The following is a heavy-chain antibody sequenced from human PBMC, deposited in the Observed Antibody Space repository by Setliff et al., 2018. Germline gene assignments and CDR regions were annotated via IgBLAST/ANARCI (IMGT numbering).Heavy chain of an antibody. Sequence: SETLSLTCAVYGGSFSGHHWCWIRQPPWKGLEWIGEINHSGSANYNPSLKSRVTMSVDMSKNQFSLKLSSVTAADTAVYYCASLPYYDSSGYSLSYYWGQGTLVTVSS. CDR2: INHSGSA. CDR3: ASLPYYDSSGYSLSYY. V-gene: IGHV4-34*01. J-gene: IGHJ4*02. D-gene: IGHD3-22*01. CDR1: GGSFSGHH.